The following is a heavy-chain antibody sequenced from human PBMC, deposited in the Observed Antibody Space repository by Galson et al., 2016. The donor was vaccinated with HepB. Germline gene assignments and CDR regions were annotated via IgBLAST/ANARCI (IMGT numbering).Heavy chain of an antibody. CDR2: IYPDDSDT. J-gene: IGHJ4*02. D-gene: IGHD5-12*01. CDR3: ARRRGDDFDY. V-gene: IGHV5-51*01. Sequence: QSGAEVKRPGESLKISCQGSGYRFTSYWNGWVRQMPGKGLEWIGIIYPDDSDTRYSPSFEGQVSISADKSISTAYLQWNSLKASDTAMYYCARRRGDDFDYWGQGTLVTVSS. CDR1: GYRFTSYW.